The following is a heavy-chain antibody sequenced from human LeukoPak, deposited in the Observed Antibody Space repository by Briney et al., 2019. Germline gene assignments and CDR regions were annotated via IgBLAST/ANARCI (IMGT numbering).Heavy chain of an antibody. CDR2: INHSGST. CDR3: AMKKALRYFQH. D-gene: IGHD3-16*01. Sequence: PSETLSLTCTVSGGSISSYYWSWIRQPPGKGLEWIGEINHSGSTNYNPSLKSRVTISVDTSKNQFSLKLSSVTAADTAVYYCAMKKALRYFQHWGQGTLVTVSS. V-gene: IGHV4-34*01. CDR1: GGSISSYY. J-gene: IGHJ1*01.